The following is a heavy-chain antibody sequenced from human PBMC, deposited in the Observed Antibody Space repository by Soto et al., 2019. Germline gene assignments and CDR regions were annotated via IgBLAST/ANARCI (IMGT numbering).Heavy chain of an antibody. CDR2: IWYDGSNK. CDR3: ARETSLGFLEFYGMDV. J-gene: IGHJ6*02. D-gene: IGHD3-3*01. V-gene: IGHV3-33*01. CDR1: GFTFSSYG. Sequence: GGSLRLSCAASGFTFSSYGMHWVRQAPGKGLEWVAVIWYDGSNKYYADSVKGRFTISRDNSKNTLYLQMNSLRAEDTAVYYCARETSLGFLEFYGMDVWGQGTTVTVSS.